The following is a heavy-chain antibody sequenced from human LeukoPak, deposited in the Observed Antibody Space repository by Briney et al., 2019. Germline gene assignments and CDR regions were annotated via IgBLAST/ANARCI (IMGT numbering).Heavy chain of an antibody. J-gene: IGHJ5*02. V-gene: IGHV3-21*01. Sequence: GGSLRLSCAASGFTFSTYSMNWVRQAPGKGLEWVSSISSSSSYIYYVDSVKGRFTISRDNAKNSLYLQTNSLRAEDTAVYYCAREDGNWFDPWGQGTLVTVSS. CDR2: ISSSSSYI. CDR3: AREDGNWFDP. CDR1: GFTFSTYS.